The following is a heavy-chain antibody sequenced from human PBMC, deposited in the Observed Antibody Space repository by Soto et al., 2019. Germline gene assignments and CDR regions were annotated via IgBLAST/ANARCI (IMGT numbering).Heavy chain of an antibody. D-gene: IGHD2-15*01. CDR1: GGTFSSYA. Sequence: QVQLVQSGAEVRQPASSVKVSCKTSGGTFSSYAISWVRQAPGQGLEWMGGIVPIVDTSTYAQKSQGRVTITADESTSTVYMELSSLRSDDTAVYYCVTVVAIPAYPDNWGQGTLVTVSS. CDR2: IVPIVDTS. J-gene: IGHJ4*02. CDR3: VTVVAIPAYPDN. V-gene: IGHV1-69*12.